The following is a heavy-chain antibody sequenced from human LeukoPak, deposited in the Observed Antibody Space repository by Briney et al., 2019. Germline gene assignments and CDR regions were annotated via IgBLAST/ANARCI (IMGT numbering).Heavy chain of an antibody. J-gene: IGHJ6*03. CDR1: NGSISNYY. V-gene: IGHV4-4*07. CDR2: IYTSGST. D-gene: IGHD4/OR15-4a*01. CDR3: ARGGARGYYYYYMDV. Sequence: SETLSLTCAVSNGSISNYYWSWIRQPAGKGLEWIGRIYTSGSTNYNPSLKSRVTMSVDTSKNQFSLKLSSVTAADTAVYYCARGGARGYYYYYMDVWGKGTTVTVSS.